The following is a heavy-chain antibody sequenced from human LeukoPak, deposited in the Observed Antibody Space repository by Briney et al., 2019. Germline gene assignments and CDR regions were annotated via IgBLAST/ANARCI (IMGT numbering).Heavy chain of an antibody. CDR2: INHSGST. J-gene: IGHJ4*02. Sequence: SETLSLTCAVYGGSFSGYYWSWIRQPPGKGLEWIGEINHSGSTNYNPSLKSRVTISVDTSKNQFSLKLSSVTAADTAVYYCVYGSGSYYPDFDYWGQGALVTVSS. V-gene: IGHV4-34*01. CDR1: GGSFSGYY. CDR3: VYGSGSYYPDFDY. D-gene: IGHD3-10*01.